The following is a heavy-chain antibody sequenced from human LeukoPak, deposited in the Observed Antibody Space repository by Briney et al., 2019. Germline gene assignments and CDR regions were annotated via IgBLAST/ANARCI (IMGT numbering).Heavy chain of an antibody. CDR1: GGSIRSYY. J-gene: IGHJ4*02. V-gene: IGHV4-39*01. CDR3: AVTATPGHYFDY. D-gene: IGHD2-15*01. CDR2: MYYSGTT. Sequence: SETLSLTCTVSGGSIRSYYWGWVRQPPGKGLEWIGSMYYSGTTYYNPSLKSRVTISVDTSKNQFSLKLSSLTAADTAVYYCAVTATPGHYFDYWGQGSLVTVSS.